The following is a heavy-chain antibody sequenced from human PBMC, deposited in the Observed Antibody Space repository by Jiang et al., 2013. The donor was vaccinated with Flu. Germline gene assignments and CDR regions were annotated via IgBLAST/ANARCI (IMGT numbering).Heavy chain of an antibody. J-gene: IGHJ4*02. D-gene: IGHD1-20*01. CDR3: GYSNNWPRFDY. Sequence: VQLVESGGGLVQPGGSLRLSCAASGFNFSSYAMSWVRQAPGKGLEWVSAITRSGGSTYYADSVQGRFTISRDNSNNTLYLQMNSLRADDTAVYYCGYSNNWPRFDYWGQGTLVTVSS. CDR2: ITRSGGST. V-gene: IGHV3-23*04. CDR1: GFNFSSYA.